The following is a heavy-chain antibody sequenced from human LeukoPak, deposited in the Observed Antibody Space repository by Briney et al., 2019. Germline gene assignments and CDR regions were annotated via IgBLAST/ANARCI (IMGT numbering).Heavy chain of an antibody. CDR2: IYTSGST. J-gene: IGHJ5*02. CDR1: GGSISSYY. Sequence: SETLSLTCTVSGGSISSYYWSWIRQPAGKGLEWIGRIYTSGSTNYNPSLKSRVTMSVDTSKNQFSLKLSSVTAADTAVYYCARDRRDLPYYHDSSGPNWFDPWGQGTLVTVSS. V-gene: IGHV4-4*07. D-gene: IGHD3-22*01. CDR3: ARDRRDLPYYHDSSGPNWFDP.